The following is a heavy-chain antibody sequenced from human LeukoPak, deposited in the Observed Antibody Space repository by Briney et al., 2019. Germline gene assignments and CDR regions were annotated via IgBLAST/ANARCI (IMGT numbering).Heavy chain of an antibody. D-gene: IGHD1-26*01. V-gene: IGHV3-23*01. Sequence: PGGSLRLSCTASGFTFDSYGMAWVRQAPGKGLEWVASIYGSGIETFYADSVKARFTVSRDNSKNTLYLQMNSLRAADTAVYYCAKDGSGSYYLSYYFDYWGQGALVTVSS. J-gene: IGHJ4*02. CDR1: GFTFDSYG. CDR3: AKDGSGSYYLSYYFDY. CDR2: IYGSGIET.